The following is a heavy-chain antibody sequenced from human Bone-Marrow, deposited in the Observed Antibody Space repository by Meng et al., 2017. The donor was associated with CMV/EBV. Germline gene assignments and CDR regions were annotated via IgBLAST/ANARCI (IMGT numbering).Heavy chain of an antibody. CDR2: FDPEDGEI. J-gene: IGHJ3*01. CDR1: GYTFTALS. Sequence: ASVKVSCKVSGYTFTALSRHWVRQASGKGLEWMGGFDPEDGEIMYAQKFQGRVTMTEDTSTDTDYMELSSLTSEDTAVYFCATAGIAVSGTAPDAFDVWGQGTMVTVSS. CDR3: ATAGIAVSGTAPDAFDV. D-gene: IGHD6-19*01. V-gene: IGHV1-24*01.